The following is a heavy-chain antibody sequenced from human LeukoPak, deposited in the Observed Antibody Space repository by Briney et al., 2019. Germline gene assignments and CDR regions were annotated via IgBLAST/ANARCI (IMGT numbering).Heavy chain of an antibody. D-gene: IGHD3-10*01. V-gene: IGHV4-38-2*02. Sequence: SETLSHTRTVSGYSISSGYCWGWIRQPPGKGLEWIGSIYHSGSTYYNPSLKSRVTISVDTSKKQFSLKLSSVTAADTAVYYCARHVGFITMVRGVINNNWFDPWGQGTLVTVSS. CDR1: GYSISSGYC. CDR2: IYHSGST. J-gene: IGHJ5*02. CDR3: ARHVGFITMVRGVINNNWFDP.